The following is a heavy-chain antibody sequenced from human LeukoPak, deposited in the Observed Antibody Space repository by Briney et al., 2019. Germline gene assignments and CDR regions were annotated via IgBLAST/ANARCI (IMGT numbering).Heavy chain of an antibody. CDR2: IRGSGSTT. J-gene: IGHJ5*02. V-gene: IGHV3-23*01. CDR1: GFTFSSYA. CDR3: AKGGPYGDSSQSWVDP. Sequence: GGSLRLSCAASGFTFSSYAMSWVRQAPGKGLEWVSSIRGSGSTTNYADSVKGRFVISRDNSRTTLHLQMNSLRADDTAVYYCAKGGPYGDSSQSWVDPWGQGTLVTVSS. D-gene: IGHD2-21*02.